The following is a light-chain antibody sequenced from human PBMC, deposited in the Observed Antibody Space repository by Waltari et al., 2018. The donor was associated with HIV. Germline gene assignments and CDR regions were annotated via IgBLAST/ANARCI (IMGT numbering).Light chain of an antibody. CDR3: SSYAGRDNSVL. CDR1: SSDAGGSKY. Sequence: QSALTQPPPASGSPGQSVTISCTGTSSDAGGSKYVSWYQTHPGQAPKLMIYEVSQRPSGVPDRFSGSKSGFTASLTVSGLQADDEADYYCSSYAGRDNSVLFGGGTKLTVL. V-gene: IGLV2-8*01. J-gene: IGLJ2*01. CDR2: EVS.